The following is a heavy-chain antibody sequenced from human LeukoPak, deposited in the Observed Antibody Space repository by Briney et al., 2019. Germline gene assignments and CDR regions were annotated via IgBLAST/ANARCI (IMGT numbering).Heavy chain of an antibody. D-gene: IGHD2-15*01. J-gene: IGHJ4*02. CDR3: ARPELPGWSVLFDF. V-gene: IGHV3-7*01. CDR2: INQDGSEK. Sequence: GGSLRLSCAASGFTFRNYWMSWVRQAPGKGLEWVANINQDGSEKYYADSVKGRFTISRDNAENSLSLQMNSLRAEDTAVYYCARPELPGWSVLFDFWGQGTLVTVSS. CDR1: GFTFRNYW.